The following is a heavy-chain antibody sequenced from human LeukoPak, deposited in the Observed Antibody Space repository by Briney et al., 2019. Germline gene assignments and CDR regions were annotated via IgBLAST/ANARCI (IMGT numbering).Heavy chain of an antibody. J-gene: IGHJ4*02. CDR2: IYNSGST. D-gene: IGHD6-6*01. Sequence: PSETLSLTCTVSGGSISSYYWSWIRQPAGKGLEWIGYIYNSGSTKYNPSLKSRVTISVDTSKNQISLKLSSVTAADTAVYYCARHRIAARGSFDYWGQGTLVTVSS. CDR1: GGSISSYY. V-gene: IGHV4-59*08. CDR3: ARHRIAARGSFDY.